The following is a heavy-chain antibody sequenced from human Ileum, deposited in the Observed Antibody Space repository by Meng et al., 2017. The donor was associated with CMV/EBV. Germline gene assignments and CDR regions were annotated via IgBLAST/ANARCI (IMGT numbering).Heavy chain of an antibody. V-gene: IGHV4-30-4*08. CDR3: ATRVPNSVNFYAVFDY. D-gene: IGHD2/OR15-2a*01. J-gene: IGHJ4*02. Sequence: QVRLQGPGPGPVAPPLHLTLRFTASGVSVSSANYFWSWIRQSPGKGLEWIGYISYSGSAYYNPSLKSRITISLDTSKHQLSLRLTSVRAADSAVYYCATRVPNSVNFYAVFDYWGQGTLVTVSS. CDR1: GVSVSSANYF. CDR2: ISYSGSA.